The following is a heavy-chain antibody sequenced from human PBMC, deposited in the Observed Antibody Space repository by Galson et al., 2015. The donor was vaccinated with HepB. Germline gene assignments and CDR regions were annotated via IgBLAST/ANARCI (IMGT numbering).Heavy chain of an antibody. CDR3: AKDRGLEMLRGVTNAFDI. V-gene: IGHV3-23*01. J-gene: IGHJ3*02. D-gene: IGHD3-10*01. Sequence: SLRLSCAASGFTFSSYAMSWVRQAPGKGLEWVSVISGNGGTLYYADSVKGRFTISRDNSKNTLYLQINSLRAEDAAVYYCAKDRGLEMLRGVTNAFDIWGQGTMVTVSS. CDR2: ISGNGGTL. CDR1: GFTFSSYA.